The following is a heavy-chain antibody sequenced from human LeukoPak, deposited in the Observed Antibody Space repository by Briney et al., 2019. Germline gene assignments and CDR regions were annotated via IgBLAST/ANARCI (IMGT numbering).Heavy chain of an antibody. CDR2: IYYTGDT. CDR1: GVSISSYY. J-gene: IGHJ3*02. V-gene: IGHV4-59*01. CDR3: ARGFQWHPEPNAFDI. D-gene: IGHD2-8*01. Sequence: SETLSLTCTLSGVSISSYYWSRIRLPPGKALEWIANIYYTGDTNYNPSLQSRVTISVDASKGQFSLNLGSVTAADTAVYYCARGFQWHPEPNAFDIWGQGTMVTVSS.